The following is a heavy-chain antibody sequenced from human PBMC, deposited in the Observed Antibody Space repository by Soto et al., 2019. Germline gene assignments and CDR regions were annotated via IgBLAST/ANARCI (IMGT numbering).Heavy chain of an antibody. D-gene: IGHD6-6*01. CDR2: INPNGGST. J-gene: IGHJ4*02. CDR3: TRGLASGDY. V-gene: IGHV1-46*03. CDR1: GYIFTNFY. Sequence: QVQLVQPGAEVKKSGASVKFSCKASGYIFTNFYIHWVRQAPGQGLEWIGIINPNGGSTNYAQNFQGRVTRTRDTSTSTVYMDLSSLRSEDTAVYYCTRGLASGDYWGQGTLITVST.